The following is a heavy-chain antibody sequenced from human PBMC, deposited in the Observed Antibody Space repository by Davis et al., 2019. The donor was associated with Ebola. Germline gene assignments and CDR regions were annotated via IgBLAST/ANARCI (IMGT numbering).Heavy chain of an antibody. CDR2: IYYSGVT. CDR3: ATHDYGSGTYYTDY. Sequence: MPSETLSLTCTVSGDSISSGAFYWSWIRQSPGKGLEWIGYIYYSGVTYYSPSLKSRVSMSIDTSKNQFSLKLTSVTAADTAVYYCATHDYGSGTYYTDYWGQGTLVTVSS. J-gene: IGHJ4*02. V-gene: IGHV4-30-4*01. CDR1: GDSISSGAFY. D-gene: IGHD3-10*01.